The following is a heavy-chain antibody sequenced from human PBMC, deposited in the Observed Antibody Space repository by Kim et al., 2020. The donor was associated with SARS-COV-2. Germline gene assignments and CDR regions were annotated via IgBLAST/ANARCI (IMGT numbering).Heavy chain of an antibody. CDR2: ISRSSNTI. CDR3: ARDEYYYDSSGSYYGMDV. Sequence: EGSLRLSCAASGFTFSSYNMNWVRQAPGKGLEWVSYISRSSNTIYYADSVKGRFTISRDNAKNSLYLQMNSLRDEDTAVYYCARDEYYYDSSGSYYGMDVWGQGTTVTVSS. V-gene: IGHV3-48*02. D-gene: IGHD3-22*01. CDR1: GFTFSSYN. J-gene: IGHJ6*02.